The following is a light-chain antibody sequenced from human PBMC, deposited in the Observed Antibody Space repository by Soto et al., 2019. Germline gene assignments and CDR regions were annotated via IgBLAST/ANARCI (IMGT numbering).Light chain of an antibody. CDR1: QNITNW. J-gene: IGKJ2*02. CDR2: RAS. V-gene: IGKV1-5*03. CDR3: QQYKTECS. Sequence: DIQMTQSPSTLSAFVGDRVTITCRASQNITNWLAWYQQKPGKAPKLLIYRASSLESGGPSRFSGSGSGTEFTLTISSLQPDDFATYYCQQYKTECSFGQGTNLEIK.